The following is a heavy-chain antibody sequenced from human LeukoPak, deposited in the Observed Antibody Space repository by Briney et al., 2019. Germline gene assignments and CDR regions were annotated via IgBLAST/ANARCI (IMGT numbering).Heavy chain of an antibody. CDR2: IYYSGST. V-gene: IGHV4-61*01. J-gene: IGHJ5*02. CDR1: GGSVSSGSYY. CDR3: ARAAVVVAATAPGWFDP. D-gene: IGHD2-15*01. Sequence: SETLSLTCTVSGGSVSSGSYYWSWIRQPPGKGLAWIGYIYYSGSTNYNPSLKSRVTISVDTSKNQFSLKLSSVTAADTAVYYCARAAVVVAATAPGWFDPWGQGTLVTVSS.